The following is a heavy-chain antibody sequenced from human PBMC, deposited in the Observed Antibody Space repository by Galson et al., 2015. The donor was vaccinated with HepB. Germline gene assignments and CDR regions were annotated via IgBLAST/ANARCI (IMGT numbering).Heavy chain of an antibody. J-gene: IGHJ6*02. V-gene: IGHV3-15*07. CDR3: TTAMIVDYYYYYGMDV. CDR2: IRSKTDGGTT. D-gene: IGHD3-22*01. CDR1: GFTFSNAW. Sequence: LRLSCAASGFTFSNAWMNWVRQAPGKGLEWVGRIRSKTDGGTTDYAAPVKGRFTISRDDSKNTLYLQMNSLKTEDTAVYYCTTAMIVDYYYYYGMDVWGQGTTVTVSS.